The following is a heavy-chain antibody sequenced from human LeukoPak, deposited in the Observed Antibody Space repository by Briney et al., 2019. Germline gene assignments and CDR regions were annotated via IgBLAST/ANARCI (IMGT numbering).Heavy chain of an antibody. V-gene: IGHV1-69*05. CDR1: GGTFSSYA. CDR3: ARLLQLWPHYYMDV. D-gene: IGHD5-18*01. CDR2: IIPIFGTA. J-gene: IGHJ6*03. Sequence: SVKVSCKASGGTFSSYAISWVRQAPGQGLEWMGGIIPIFGTANYAQKFQGRVTITTDESTSTAYMELSSLRSEDTAVYYCARLLQLWPHYYMDVWGKGATVTVSS.